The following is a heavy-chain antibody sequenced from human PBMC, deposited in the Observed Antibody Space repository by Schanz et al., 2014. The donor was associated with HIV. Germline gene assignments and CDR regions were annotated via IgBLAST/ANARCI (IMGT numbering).Heavy chain of an antibody. CDR1: GGTFSIYA. Sequence: QVQLVQSGAEVKKPGSSVKVSCKASGGTFSIYAISWVRQAPGQGLEWMGGIIPIFATPNYAQKFQGRVTITADESTSTAYMELSSLRSDDTAMYYCARGLKDSSSSEAFHIWGQGTLVTVSS. CDR2: IIPIFATP. J-gene: IGHJ4*02. V-gene: IGHV1-69*01. CDR3: ARGLKDSSSSEAFHI. D-gene: IGHD6-6*01.